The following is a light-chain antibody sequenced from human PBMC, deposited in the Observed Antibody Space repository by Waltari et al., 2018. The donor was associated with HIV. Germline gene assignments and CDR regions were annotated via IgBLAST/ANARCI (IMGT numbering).Light chain of an antibody. CDR1: SSNTGSNY. CDR2: RNN. V-gene: IGLV1-47*01. J-gene: IGLJ3*02. Sequence: QSVLTQPPSASGTPGQRVTISCSGSSSNTGSNYVSWYQQPPGTTPKLLIYRNNQRPSGVPDRFSGSKSGTSTSLAISGLRSEDEADYYCAAWDDSLSAPVFGGGTKLTVL. CDR3: AAWDDSLSAPV.